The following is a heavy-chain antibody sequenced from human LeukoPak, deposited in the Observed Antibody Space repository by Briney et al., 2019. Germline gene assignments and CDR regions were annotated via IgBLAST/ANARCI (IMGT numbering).Heavy chain of an antibody. Sequence: ASVKVSCKASGYTFTSYDINWVRQATGQGLEWMGWMNPNSGNTGYAQKFQGRVTMTRDTSTSTVYMELSSLRSEDTAVYYCARVSINYYYDSSGYYDYWGQGTLVTVSS. D-gene: IGHD3-22*01. CDR1: GYTFTSYD. J-gene: IGHJ4*02. CDR3: ARVSINYYYDSSGYYDY. V-gene: IGHV1-8*01. CDR2: MNPNSGNT.